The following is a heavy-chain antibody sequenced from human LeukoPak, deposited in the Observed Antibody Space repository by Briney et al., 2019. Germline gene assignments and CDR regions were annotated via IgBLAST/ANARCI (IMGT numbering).Heavy chain of an antibody. D-gene: IGHD6-13*01. CDR1: GFTFDDYG. CDR3: ARGRGAAAGTHY. J-gene: IGHJ4*02. Sequence: GGSLRLSCTASGFTFDDYGMSWVRQAQGKGLEWVSGINWNGGSTGYADSVKGRFTISRDNAKNSLYLQMNSLRAEDTALYYCARGRGAAAGTHYWGQGTLVTVSS. CDR2: INWNGGST. V-gene: IGHV3-20*04.